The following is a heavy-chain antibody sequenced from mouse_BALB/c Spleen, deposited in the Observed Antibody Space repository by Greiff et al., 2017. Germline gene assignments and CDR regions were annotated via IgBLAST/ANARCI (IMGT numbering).Heavy chain of an antibody. D-gene: IGHD1-1*01. V-gene: IGHV5-12-1*01. CDR1: GFAFSSYD. J-gene: IGHJ2*01. CDR2: ISSGGGST. CDR3: ARRDYGSSLDY. Sequence: EVKVVESGGGLVKPGGSLKLSCVASGFAFSSYDMSWVRQTPEKRLEWVAYISSGGGSTYYPGTVKGRFTISRDNAKNTLYLQMSSLKSEDTAMYYCARRDYGSSLDYWGQGTTLTVSS.